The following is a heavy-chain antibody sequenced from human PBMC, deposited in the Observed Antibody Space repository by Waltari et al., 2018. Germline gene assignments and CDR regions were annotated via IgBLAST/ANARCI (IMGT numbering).Heavy chain of an antibody. CDR3: ARHGWGRSWYPYFDY. J-gene: IGHJ4*02. Sequence: QLQVQESGPGLVKPSETLSLTCTVSGGSISSSSYYWGWIRQPPGKGLEWIGSIYYSGSTYYNPSLKSRVTISVDTSKNQFSLKLSSVTAADTAVYYCARHGWGRSWYPYFDYWGQGTLVTVSS. CDR2: IYYSGST. CDR1: GGSISSSSYY. D-gene: IGHD6-13*01. V-gene: IGHV4-39*01.